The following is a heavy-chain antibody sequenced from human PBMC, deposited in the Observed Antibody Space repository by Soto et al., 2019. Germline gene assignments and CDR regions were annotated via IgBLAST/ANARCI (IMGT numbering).Heavy chain of an antibody. D-gene: IGHD2-15*01. CDR1: GFTFSSYA. J-gene: IGHJ5*02. Sequence: PGGSLRLSCAASGFTFSSYAMSWVRQAPGKGLEWVSAISGSGGSTYYADSVKGRFTISRDNSKNTLYLQMNSLRAEDTAVYYCAKAPGRYCSGGSCYSLFDPWGQGTLVTVSS. CDR2: ISGSGGST. V-gene: IGHV3-23*01. CDR3: AKAPGRYCSGGSCYSLFDP.